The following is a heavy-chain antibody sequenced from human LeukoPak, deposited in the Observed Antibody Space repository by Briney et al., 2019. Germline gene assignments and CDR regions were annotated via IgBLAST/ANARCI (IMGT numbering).Heavy chain of an antibody. D-gene: IGHD6-13*01. CDR1: GGSISSYY. Sequence: PSETLSLTCTVSGGSISSYYWSWIRQPPGKGLEWIGYIYYSGSTNYNPSLKSRVTISVDTSKNQFSLKLSSVTAADTAVYYCARGSSSWYDNWFDPWGQGTLVTVSS. CDR3: ARGSSSWYDNWFDP. J-gene: IGHJ5*02. V-gene: IGHV4-59*01. CDR2: IYYSGST.